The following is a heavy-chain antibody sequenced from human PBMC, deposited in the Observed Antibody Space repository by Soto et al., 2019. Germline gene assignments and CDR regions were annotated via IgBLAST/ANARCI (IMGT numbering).Heavy chain of an antibody. D-gene: IGHD1-26*01. Sequence: PGGSLRLSCAASGFTFSSNDMHWVRQAPGKGLEWVAVIWYDGSNKYYAYSVKGRFSSSRDNSKNSLYLQMNSLRAEDTAVYYWESADLYSGSNTDYFDYWGQGTTVTVSS. J-gene: IGHJ4*02. V-gene: IGHV3-33*01. CDR3: ESADLYSGSNTDYFDY. CDR1: GFTFSSND. CDR2: IWYDGSNK.